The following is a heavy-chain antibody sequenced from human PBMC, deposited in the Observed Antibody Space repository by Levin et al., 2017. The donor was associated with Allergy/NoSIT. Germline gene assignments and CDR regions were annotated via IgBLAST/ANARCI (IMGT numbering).Heavy chain of an antibody. J-gene: IGHJ4*02. CDR1: GFTFSSYG. CDR2: ISYDGSNK. Sequence: GGSLRLSCAASGFTFSSYGMHWVRQAPGKGLEWVAVISYDGSNKYYADSVKGRFTISRDNSKNTLYLQMNSLRAEDTAVYYCAKDLDYDYGDYGAVGTTDYWGQGTLVTVSS. D-gene: IGHD4-17*01. V-gene: IGHV3-30*18. CDR3: AKDLDYDYGDYGAVGTTDY.